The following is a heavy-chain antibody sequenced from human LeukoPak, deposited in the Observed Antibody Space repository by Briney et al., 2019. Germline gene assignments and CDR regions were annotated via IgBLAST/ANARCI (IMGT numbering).Heavy chain of an antibody. Sequence: GGSLRLSCAASGFTFSSYWMSWVRQAPGKGLEWVANIKQDGSEKYYVDSVKGRFTISRDNAKNSLYLQMYSLRAEDTAVYYCARETAYYYDSSGYLDYWGQGTLVTVSS. V-gene: IGHV3-7*01. CDR2: IKQDGSEK. CDR1: GFTFSSYW. J-gene: IGHJ4*02. CDR3: ARETAYYYDSSGYLDY. D-gene: IGHD3-22*01.